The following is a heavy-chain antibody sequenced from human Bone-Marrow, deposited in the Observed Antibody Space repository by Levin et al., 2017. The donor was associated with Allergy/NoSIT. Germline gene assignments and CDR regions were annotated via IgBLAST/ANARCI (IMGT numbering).Heavy chain of an antibody. V-gene: IGHV4-39*07. CDR2: FHYTGRT. Sequence: SQTLSLTCSVSGDSIAMRNYYWGWIRQPPGKGLEWIGSFHYTGRTSYDPSLNGRVTISVDSSKNQFSLRLTSLTAADTAVYYCARGSYFGGLSFDCWGKGTLVTVSS. CDR3: ARGSYFGGLSFDC. D-gene: IGHD4-23*01. CDR1: GDSIAMRNYY. J-gene: IGHJ4*02.